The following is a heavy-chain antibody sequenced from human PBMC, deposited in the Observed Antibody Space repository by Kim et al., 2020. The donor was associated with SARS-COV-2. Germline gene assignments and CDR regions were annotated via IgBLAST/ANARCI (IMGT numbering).Heavy chain of an antibody. Sequence: ASVKVSCKASGYTFTSYDINWVRQATGQGLEWMGWMNPNSGNTGYAQKFQGRVTMTRNTSISTAYMELCSLRSEDTAVYYCARERVRYYDILTGRPSYYYYGMDVWGQGTTVTVSS. V-gene: IGHV1-8*01. CDR2: MNPNSGNT. D-gene: IGHD3-9*01. J-gene: IGHJ6*02. CDR1: GYTFTSYD. CDR3: ARERVRYYDILTGRPSYYYYGMDV.